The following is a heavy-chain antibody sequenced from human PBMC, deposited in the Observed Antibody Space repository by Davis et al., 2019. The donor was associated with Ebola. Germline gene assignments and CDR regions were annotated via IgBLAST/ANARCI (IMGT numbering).Heavy chain of an antibody. CDR2: IWYDGNNK. CDR1: GFSVSTYG. CDR3: ARGTGGSGSYPGYYGMDV. V-gene: IGHV3-33*01. Sequence: GESLKISCAASGFSVSTYGMHWVRQAPGKGLEWVAVIWYDGNNKYYGDSVKGRFTISRDNSKNTLYLQMNSLRAEDTAVYYCARGTGGSGSYPGYYGMDVWGQGTTVTVSS. D-gene: IGHD3-10*01. J-gene: IGHJ6*02.